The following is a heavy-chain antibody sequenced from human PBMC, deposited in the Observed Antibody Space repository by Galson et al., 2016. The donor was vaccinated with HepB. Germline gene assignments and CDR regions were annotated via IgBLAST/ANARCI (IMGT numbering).Heavy chain of an antibody. V-gene: IGHV4-34*01. Sequence: SETLSLTCAVSGVSLSGDFWTWIRQTPEKGLEWIGETNHVGSATYNPSLQSRVTISVDTSKNQFSLRLTSVTPSDTAVYFCTRLRGPPRLQASTHRRGMDVWGQGTTVTVSS. CDR1: GVSLSGDF. CDR3: TRLRGPPRLQASTHRRGMDV. J-gene: IGHJ6*02. CDR2: TNHVGSA. D-gene: IGHD3-16*01.